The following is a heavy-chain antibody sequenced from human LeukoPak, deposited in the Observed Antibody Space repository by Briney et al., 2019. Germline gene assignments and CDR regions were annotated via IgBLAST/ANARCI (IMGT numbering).Heavy chain of an antibody. CDR3: ARVNRHVVVVAATASNWFDP. D-gene: IGHD2-15*01. Sequence: ASVTVSCKASGYTFTSYGISWVRQAPGQGREWMGWISAYNGNTNYAQKLQGRVTMTTDTSTSTAYMELRSLRSDDTAVYYCARVNRHVVVVAATASNWFDPWGQGTLVTVSS. J-gene: IGHJ5*02. CDR1: GYTFTSYG. CDR2: ISAYNGNT. V-gene: IGHV1-18*01.